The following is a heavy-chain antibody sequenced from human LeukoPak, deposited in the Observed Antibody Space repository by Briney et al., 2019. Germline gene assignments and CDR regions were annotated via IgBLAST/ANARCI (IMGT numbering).Heavy chain of an antibody. J-gene: IGHJ3*02. CDR3: AKSKVAAAGTGAFDI. V-gene: IGHV3-23*01. Sequence: GGSLRLSCAASGFTFNSDAMSWVRQAPGKGLEWVSTISASADRINYADSVRGRFIISRDNSKNTLFLQMNSLRAEDTAVYFCAKSKVAAAGTGAFDIWGQGTMVTVSS. D-gene: IGHD6-13*01. CDR1: GFTFNSDA. CDR2: ISASADRI.